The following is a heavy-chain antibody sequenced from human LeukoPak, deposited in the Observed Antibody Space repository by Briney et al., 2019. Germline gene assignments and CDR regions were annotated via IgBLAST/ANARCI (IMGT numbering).Heavy chain of an antibody. CDR1: GFTFSAFA. D-gene: IGHD6-19*01. V-gene: IGHV3-23*01. CDR3: AKDLSYTSGASDH. J-gene: IGHJ4*02. Sequence: KPGGSLRLSCAASGFTFSAFAMTWVRQAPGKGLEWVSTITDDGYNTYSADSVKGRITFSRDNSKNTLSLQLRSLRAEDTAVYYCAKDLSYTSGASDHWGQGTLVTVSS. CDR2: ITDDGYNT.